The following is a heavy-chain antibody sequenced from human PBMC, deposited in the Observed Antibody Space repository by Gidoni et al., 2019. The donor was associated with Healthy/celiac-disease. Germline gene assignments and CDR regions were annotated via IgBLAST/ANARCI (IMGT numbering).Heavy chain of an antibody. CDR1: GFTFSSYC. CDR2: ISYDVSNK. Sequence: QVQLVESGGDVVQTRRSLSLSCEDSGFTFSSYCMHWVRQAPGKGLGLVAGISYDVSNKYYADSVKGRFTISRDNSKNTLYLQMNSLRAEDTAVYYCAKEKDLVVVVVAPLDYWGQGTLVTVSS. CDR3: AKEKDLVVVVVAPLDY. J-gene: IGHJ4*02. V-gene: IGHV3-30*18. D-gene: IGHD2-15*01.